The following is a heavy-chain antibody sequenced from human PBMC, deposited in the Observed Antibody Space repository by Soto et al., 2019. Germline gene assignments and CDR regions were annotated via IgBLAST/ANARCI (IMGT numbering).Heavy chain of an antibody. Sequence: QVQLLESGGGLVKPGGSLRLSCTASGFTFSDHYMSWIRQAPGKGLEWVSYISSSGDYRNYADSVKDRFTISRDNTKHSLYLQMNSLRAEDTAVYYCARGDVDTVAQADYWGQGTPVTVSS. CDR1: GFTFSDHY. CDR2: ISSSGDYR. CDR3: ARGDVDTVAQADY. V-gene: IGHV3-11*03. J-gene: IGHJ4*02. D-gene: IGHD5-12*01.